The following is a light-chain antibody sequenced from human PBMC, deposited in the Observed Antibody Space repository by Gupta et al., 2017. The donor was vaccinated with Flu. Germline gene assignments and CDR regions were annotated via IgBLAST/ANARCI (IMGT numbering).Light chain of an antibody. J-gene: IGLJ3*02. Sequence: SDVGGYNYVSWYQHHPGKAPKLIIYGVTERPSGVPTRFSGSKSGNTASLTVSGLQADDEADYFCSSYAGNTNLWVFGGGTKLTVL. CDR2: GVT. CDR3: SSYAGNTNLWV. V-gene: IGLV2-8*01. CDR1: SDVGGYNY.